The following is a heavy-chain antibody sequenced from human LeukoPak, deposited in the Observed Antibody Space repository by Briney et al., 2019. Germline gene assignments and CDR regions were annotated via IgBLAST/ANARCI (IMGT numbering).Heavy chain of an antibody. CDR3: TTFIPLWSNFDY. V-gene: IGHV3-15*01. CDR1: GFTFSNAW. Sequence: GGSLRLSCAASGFTFSNAWMSWVRQAPGKGLEWVGRIKSKTDGGTTDYAAPVKGRFTISRDDSKNTLYLQMNGLKTEDTAVYYCTTFIPLWSNFDYWGQGTLVTVSS. D-gene: IGHD3-10*01. J-gene: IGHJ4*02. CDR2: IKSKTDGGTT.